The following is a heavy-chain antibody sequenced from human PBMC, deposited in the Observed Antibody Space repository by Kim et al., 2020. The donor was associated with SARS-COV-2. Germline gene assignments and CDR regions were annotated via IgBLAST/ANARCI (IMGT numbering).Heavy chain of an antibody. J-gene: IGHJ4*02. CDR1: GGSISSGGYS. D-gene: IGHD7-27*01. CDR3: ARVRGEGFDY. V-gene: IGHV4-30-2*01. CDR2: IYHSGST. Sequence: SETLSLTCAVSGGSISSGGYSWSWIRQPPGKGLEWIGYIYHSGSTYYNPSLKSRVTISVDRSKNQFSLKLSSVTAADTAVYYCARVRGEGFDYWGQGTLVTVSS.